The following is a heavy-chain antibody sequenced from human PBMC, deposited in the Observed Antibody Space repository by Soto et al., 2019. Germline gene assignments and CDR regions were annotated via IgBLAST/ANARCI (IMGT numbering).Heavy chain of an antibody. D-gene: IGHD3-22*01. CDR3: ASEQYYYDSSGYYYYNWFDP. CDR2: INAGNGNT. CDR1: GYTFTSYA. V-gene: IGHV1-3*01. Sequence: GASVKVSCQASGYTFTSYAMHWVRQAPGQRLEWMGWINAGNGNTKYSQKFQGRVTITRDTSASTAYMELSSLRSEDTAVYYCASEQYYYDSSGYYYYNWFDPWGQGTLVTVS. J-gene: IGHJ5*02.